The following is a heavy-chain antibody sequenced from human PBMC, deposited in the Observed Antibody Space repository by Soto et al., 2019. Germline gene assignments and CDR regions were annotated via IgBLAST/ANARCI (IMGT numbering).Heavy chain of an antibody. J-gene: IGHJ4*02. D-gene: IGHD6-19*01. Sequence: QVQLVQSGAEVMQPGSSVKVSCKPSGGTLTNFINYPINWVRQSPGQGLEWMGGIVPNIGTVNYAQKFQGRVTMTADKSTGTVYMELSSLRSDDSALYCCGRRNTAGFLRYFDNWGQGTLVTVSS. CDR2: IVPNIGTV. CDR1: GGTLTNFINYP. CDR3: GRRNTAGFLRYFDN. V-gene: IGHV1-69*06.